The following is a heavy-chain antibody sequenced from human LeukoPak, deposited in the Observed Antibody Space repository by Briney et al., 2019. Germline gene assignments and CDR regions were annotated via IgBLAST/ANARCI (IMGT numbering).Heavy chain of an antibody. D-gene: IGHD3-3*01. J-gene: IGHJ5*02. V-gene: IGHV4-61*02. CDR3: ARDTSGFWSGYFDP. CDR1: GGSISSGSYY. CDR2: IYTSGST. Sequence: PSQTLSLTCTVSGGSISSGSYYWSWIRQPAGKGLEWIGRIYTSGSTNYNPSLKSRVTISVDTSKNQFSLKLSSVTAADTAVYYCARDTSGFWSGYFDPWGQGTLVTVSS.